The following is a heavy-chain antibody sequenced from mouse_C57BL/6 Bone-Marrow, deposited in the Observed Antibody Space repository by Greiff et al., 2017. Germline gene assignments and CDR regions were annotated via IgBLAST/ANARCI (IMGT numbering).Heavy chain of an antibody. CDR1: GYTFTSYG. V-gene: IGHV1-81*01. J-gene: IGHJ4*01. CDR2: IYPRSGNT. CDR3: ARPTPYAMDY. Sequence: QVQLQQSGAELARPGASVKLSCKASGYTFTSYGISWVKQRPGQGLEWIGEIYPRSGNTYYNEKFKGKATLTADKSSSTAYMELRSLTSEASAVYFGARPTPYAMDYWGQGTSVTVSS.